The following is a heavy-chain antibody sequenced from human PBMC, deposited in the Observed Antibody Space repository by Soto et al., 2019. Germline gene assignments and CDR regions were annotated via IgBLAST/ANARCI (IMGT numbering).Heavy chain of an antibody. D-gene: IGHD3-10*01. CDR2: INTDGSDT. CDR1: GFTFSSDW. CDR3: ARDPYPYGSGSEGPFDY. J-gene: IGHJ4*02. Sequence: HPGASLGLSCAASGFTFSSDWMHWVRQAPGKGLVWVSRINTDGSDTSYADSVKGRFTISRDNAKNSLYLQMNSLRAEDTAVYYCARDPYPYGSGSEGPFDYWGQGTLVTVSS. V-gene: IGHV3-74*01.